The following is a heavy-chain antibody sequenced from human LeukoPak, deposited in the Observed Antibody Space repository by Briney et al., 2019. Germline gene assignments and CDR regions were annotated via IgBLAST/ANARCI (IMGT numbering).Heavy chain of an antibody. CDR2: INPSGGST. V-gene: IGHV1-46*01. Sequence: GASVKVSCKASRYTFTSYYMHWVPQAPGQGREWMGIINPSGGSTSYAQKFQGRVTMTRDTSTSTVYMELSSLRSEDTAVYYCARVLPTVTTSDYWGQGTLVTVSS. CDR1: RYTFTSYY. J-gene: IGHJ4*02. D-gene: IGHD4-17*01. CDR3: ARVLPTVTTSDY.